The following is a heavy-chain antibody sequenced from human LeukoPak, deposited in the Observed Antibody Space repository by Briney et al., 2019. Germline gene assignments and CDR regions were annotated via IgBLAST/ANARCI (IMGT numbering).Heavy chain of an antibody. Sequence: PGGSLRLSCAVSGFTFSSYSMNWVRQAPGKGLEWVSSISISSTYIYYADSVKGRFTVSRDSAKNSLYLQMNSLRAEDTAVYYCARYPDSSSWYYFDLWGQGTLVTVSS. V-gene: IGHV3-21*01. J-gene: IGHJ4*02. CDR1: GFTFSSYS. CDR2: ISISSTYI. D-gene: IGHD6-13*01. CDR3: ARYPDSSSWYYFDL.